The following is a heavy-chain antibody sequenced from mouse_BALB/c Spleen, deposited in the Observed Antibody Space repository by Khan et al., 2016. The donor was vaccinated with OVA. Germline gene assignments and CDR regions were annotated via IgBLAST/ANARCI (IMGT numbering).Heavy chain of an antibody. V-gene: IGHV1-77*01. CDR2: IFPGRGNT. CDR1: GYTFSDYY. J-gene: IGHJ3*01. D-gene: IGHD4-1*01. CDR3: SRSGTGSFLY. Sequence: QVQLQQSGAELARPGASVKLSCKASGYTFSDYYINWVKQRTGQGLEWIGEIFPGRGNTNYNEKFKGKATLTADKSSSTAYMQFSSLTSEYSAVYFCSRSGTGSFLYWGQGTLVTVSA.